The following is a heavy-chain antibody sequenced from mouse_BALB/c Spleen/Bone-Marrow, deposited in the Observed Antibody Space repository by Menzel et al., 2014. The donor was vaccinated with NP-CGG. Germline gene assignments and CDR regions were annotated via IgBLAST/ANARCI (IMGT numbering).Heavy chain of an antibody. V-gene: IGHV5-9-4*01. D-gene: IGHD1-3*01. CDR2: ISTGGGYT. Sequence: DVKLVESGGGVMKPGASLKLSCAASGFTFISYAMSWVRQSPEKRLEWVAEISTGGGYTYYPDTVKGGFTISRDNAKNTLYQEMNSLRDEDTAIYYCARYYNFYFDYWGQGTTLTVSS. CDR3: ARYYNFYFDY. J-gene: IGHJ2*01. CDR1: GFTFISYA.